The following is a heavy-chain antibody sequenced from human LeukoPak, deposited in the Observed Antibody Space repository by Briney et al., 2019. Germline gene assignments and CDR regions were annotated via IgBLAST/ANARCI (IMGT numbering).Heavy chain of an antibody. D-gene: IGHD4-23*01. CDR3: AKGDYGGDFRYFDY. CDR2: ISGSGGST. CDR1: GFTFSNYA. V-gene: IGHV3-23*01. J-gene: IGHJ4*02. Sequence: GGSLRLSCAASGFTFSNYAMSWVRQAPGKGLEWVSAISGSGGSTFYADSVKGRFTISRDNSKNTLFLQMSSLRAEDTAVYYCAKGDYGGDFRYFDYWGQGTLVTVSS.